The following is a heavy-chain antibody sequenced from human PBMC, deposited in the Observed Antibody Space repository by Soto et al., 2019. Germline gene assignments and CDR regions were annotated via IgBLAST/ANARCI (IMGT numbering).Heavy chain of an antibody. CDR3: ARGSQPPNC. CDR1: GFTFSTYG. D-gene: IGHD2-2*01. J-gene: IGHJ4*02. Sequence: PGGSLRLSCAASGFTFSTYGMTWVRQAPGKGLEWVSVISNSGGGTYHADSVKGRFTISRDNSKNTLYLQMNSLRAEDTAVYYCARGSQPPNCWGQGTLATVSS. V-gene: IGHV3-23*01. CDR2: ISNSGGGT.